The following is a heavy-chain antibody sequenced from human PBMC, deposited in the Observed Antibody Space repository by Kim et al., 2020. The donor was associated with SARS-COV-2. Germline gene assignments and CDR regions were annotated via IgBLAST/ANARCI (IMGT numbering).Heavy chain of an antibody. J-gene: IGHJ5*02. CDR1: GGSISSYY. CDR2: IYYSGST. D-gene: IGHD1-20*01. V-gene: IGHV4-59*08. CDR3: ARSGITGTTPPRPRDWFDP. Sequence: SETLSLTCTVSGGSISSYYWSWIRQPPGKGLEWIGYIYYSGSTNYNPSLKSRVTISVDTSKNQFSLKLSSVTAADTAVYYCARSGITGTTPPRPRDWFDPWGQGTLVTVSS.